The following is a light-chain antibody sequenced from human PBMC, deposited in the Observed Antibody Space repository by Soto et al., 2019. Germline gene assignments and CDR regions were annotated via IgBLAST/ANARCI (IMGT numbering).Light chain of an antibody. CDR1: QDISNY. CDR2: DAS. V-gene: IGKV1-33*01. CDR3: QQYENLPT. J-gene: IGKJ5*01. Sequence: DIQMTQSPSSLSASVGDRVTITCQASQDISNYLSWYQQKPGKAPKLLIYDASDSEKGVPSRFRGSGSGTDFTFTISRLQPEDIATYYCQQYENLPTFGQGTRLEIK.